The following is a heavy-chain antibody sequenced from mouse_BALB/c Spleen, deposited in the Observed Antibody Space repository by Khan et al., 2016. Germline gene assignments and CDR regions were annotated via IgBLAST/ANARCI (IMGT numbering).Heavy chain of an antibody. CDR3: AGGSGSDGGYAD. CDR2: IWGDGST. V-gene: IGHV2-6-7*01. CDR1: GFSVTGFP. Sequence: QVQLKESGPGLVAPSQSLSITCTVSGFSVTGFPVNWVRQPPGKGLEWLGVIWGDGSTDYDSALISRLSISKDDSKSQVYLKMIGLETDARGRYYCAGGSGSDGGYADRGQGTLVTVSA. D-gene: IGHD2-2*01. J-gene: IGHJ3*01.